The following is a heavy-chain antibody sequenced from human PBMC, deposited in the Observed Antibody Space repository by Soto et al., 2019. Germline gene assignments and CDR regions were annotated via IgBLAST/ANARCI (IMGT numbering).Heavy chain of an antibody. CDR2: IWYDGSNK. V-gene: IGHV3-33*01. CDR1: GFTFSSYG. Sequence: QVQLVESGGGVVQPGRSLRLSCAASGFTFSSYGMHWVRQAPGKGLEWVAVIWYDGSNKYYADSVKGRFTISRDNSKNTLYLQRNRLRAEDTAVYYGARDGGSSSPVGIWYYYYGMDVWGQGTTVTVSS. D-gene: IGHD6-6*01. CDR3: ARDGGSSSPVGIWYYYYGMDV. J-gene: IGHJ6*02.